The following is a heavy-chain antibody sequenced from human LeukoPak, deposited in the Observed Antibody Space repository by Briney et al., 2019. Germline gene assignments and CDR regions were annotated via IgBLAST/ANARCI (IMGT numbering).Heavy chain of an antibody. CDR1: GGTFSSYA. J-gene: IGHJ4*02. D-gene: IGHD3-10*01. CDR2: IIPIFGTA. Sequence: ASVKVSCKASGGTFSSYAISWVRQAPGQGLEWMGGIIPIFGTANYAQKFQGRVTITADESTSTAYMELSSLRSEDTAVYYCARGSPVREGWYYFDYWGQGTLVTVSS. V-gene: IGHV1-69*13. CDR3: ARGSPVREGWYYFDY.